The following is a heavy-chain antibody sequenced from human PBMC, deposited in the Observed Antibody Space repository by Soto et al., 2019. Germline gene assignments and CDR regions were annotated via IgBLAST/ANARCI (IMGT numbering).Heavy chain of an antibody. CDR1: GFSFVAYW. V-gene: IGHV3-7*04. Sequence: EVQLVESGGGSVQPGGSLTLSCATSGFSFVAYWMTWVRQAPGKGLEWVANIKQEGLDKYYVDSVKGRFTISRDNAKNSLYLQMSSLRAEDTAVYYCARGLSHDYGDYGYFQHWGQGTLVTVSS. D-gene: IGHD4-17*01. CDR2: IKQEGLDK. J-gene: IGHJ1*01. CDR3: ARGLSHDYGDYGYFQH.